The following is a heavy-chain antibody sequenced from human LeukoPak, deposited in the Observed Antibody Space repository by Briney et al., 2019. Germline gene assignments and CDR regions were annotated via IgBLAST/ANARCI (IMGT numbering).Heavy chain of an antibody. CDR3: ASDSSGYYYGDY. Sequence: GGSLRLSCAVSGFIVSSNYMTWVRQAPGKGLEWVAVISYDGSNKYYADSVKGRFTISRDNSKNTLYLQMNSLRAEDTAVYYCASDSSGYYYGDYWGQGTLVTVSS. D-gene: IGHD3-22*01. CDR1: GFIVSSNY. CDR2: ISYDGSNK. V-gene: IGHV3-30-3*01. J-gene: IGHJ4*02.